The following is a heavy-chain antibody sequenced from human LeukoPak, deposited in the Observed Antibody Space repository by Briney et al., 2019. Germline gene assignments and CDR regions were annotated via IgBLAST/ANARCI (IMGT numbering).Heavy chain of an antibody. D-gene: IGHD3-16*01. CDR1: GGTFSSYA. CDR3: ARDSDDYVWGSYDY. CDR2: IIPIFGTA. J-gene: IGHJ4*02. Sequence: ASVKVSCKASGGTFSSYAISWVRQAPGQGLEWMGGIIPIFGTANYAQKFQGRVTITADESTSTAYMELSSLRSEDTAVYYCARDSDDYVWGSYDYWGQGTLVTVSS. V-gene: IGHV1-69*13.